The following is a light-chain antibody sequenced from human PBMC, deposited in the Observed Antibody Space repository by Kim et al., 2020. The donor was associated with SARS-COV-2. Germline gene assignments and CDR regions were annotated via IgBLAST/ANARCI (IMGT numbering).Light chain of an antibody. CDR2: DAS. J-gene: IGKJ4*01. Sequence: EIQMTQSPSSLSASVGDRVTITCQASQDISNYLNWYQQKPGKAPKLLIYDASNLETGVPSRFSGSGSGTDFTFTISSLQPEDIATYYCHQYDNLLPTFGGGTKLEI. CDR1: QDISNY. CDR3: HQYDNLLPT. V-gene: IGKV1-33*01.